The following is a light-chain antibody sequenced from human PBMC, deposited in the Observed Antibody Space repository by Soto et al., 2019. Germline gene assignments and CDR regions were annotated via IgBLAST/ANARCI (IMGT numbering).Light chain of an antibody. CDR1: QNINNY. J-gene: IGKJ3*01. Sequence: DIQMTQSPSSLSASVGDRVTITCRASQNINNYLAWYQQKPGNAPKLLIYAASTLQSGVPSRFSGGGSGTDFTLTISSLQHEEVATYYCQKYNNGPPATFGPGTKV. CDR2: AAS. CDR3: QKYNNGPPAT. V-gene: IGKV1-27*01.